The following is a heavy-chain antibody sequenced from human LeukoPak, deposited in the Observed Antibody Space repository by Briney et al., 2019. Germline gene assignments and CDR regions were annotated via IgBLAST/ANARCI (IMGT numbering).Heavy chain of an antibody. CDR2: LSHSGSS. CDR3: ARARYANAWYAFDI. Sequence: SETLSPPFTVSGGSVISYYWSWIRRPPGRGLEWIAYLSHSGSSDSNPSLTSRVTTLVDTSKNQFSLKLTSVTAADTAVYYCARARYANAWYAFDIWGHGTMVTVSS. D-gene: IGHD2-2*01. J-gene: IGHJ3*02. V-gene: IGHV4-59*02. CDR1: GGSVISYY.